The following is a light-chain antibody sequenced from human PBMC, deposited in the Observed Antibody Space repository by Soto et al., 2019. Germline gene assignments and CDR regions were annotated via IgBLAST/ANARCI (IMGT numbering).Light chain of an antibody. V-gene: IGKV1-33*01. Sequence: IQMTQSPSLLYASVGDRVTFTCQASQDIRKFLNWYQQIPGKAPKLLIYDASSLETGVPPRFSGRGSGTDFTFTISSMQPEDLATYYCQQSDDLPYAFGQGTKLEIK. CDR2: DAS. CDR3: QQSDDLPYA. CDR1: QDIRKF. J-gene: IGKJ2*01.